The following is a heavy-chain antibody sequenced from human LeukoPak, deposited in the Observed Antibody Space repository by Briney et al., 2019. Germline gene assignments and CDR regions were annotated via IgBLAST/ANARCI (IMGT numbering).Heavy chain of an antibody. D-gene: IGHD3-22*01. CDR1: GGSVGSSSFY. CDR3: ARDSQVVVIREDYYGMDV. CDR2: ADYSGST. Sequence: SETLSLTCTVSGGSVGSSSFYWGWIRQPPGKGLEWIGSADYSGSTYYNPTLKSRVSISVDTSKNQVSLRVTSVTAADTAVYYCARDSQVVVIREDYYGMDVWGQGTTVTVSS. V-gene: IGHV4-39*07. J-gene: IGHJ6*02.